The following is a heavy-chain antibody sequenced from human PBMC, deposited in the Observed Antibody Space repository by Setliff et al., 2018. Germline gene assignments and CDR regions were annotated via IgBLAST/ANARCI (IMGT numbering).Heavy chain of an antibody. V-gene: IGHV1-2*02. Sequence: ASVKVSCKASGYTFIDSYLHWVRLARGQGLEWVGRINPRNGDIHYAQKFQGRVAMTRDTSTSTVYMELSSLRSDDTAVYYCARVATLIRGVTVHWFDPWGQGTLGTVAS. CDR3: ARVATLIRGVTVHWFDP. CDR2: INPRNGDI. CDR1: GYTFIDSY. J-gene: IGHJ5*02. D-gene: IGHD3-10*01.